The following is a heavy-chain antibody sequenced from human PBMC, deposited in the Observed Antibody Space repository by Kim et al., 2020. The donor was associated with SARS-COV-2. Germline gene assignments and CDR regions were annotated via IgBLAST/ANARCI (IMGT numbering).Heavy chain of an antibody. CDR2: VYYSGRT. CDR1: GASMNTITYY. CDR3: ARG. Sequence: SETLSLTCSVSGASMNTITYYWVWIRQTPGRGLEWIGSVYYSGRTFYNPSLKSRLSMSVDTSKNQFSLNLTSATAADTAVYFCARGRGR. J-gene: IGHJ2*01. V-gene: IGHV4-39*07.